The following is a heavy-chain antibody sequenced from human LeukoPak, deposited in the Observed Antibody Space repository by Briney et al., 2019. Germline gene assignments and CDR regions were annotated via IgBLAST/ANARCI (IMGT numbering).Heavy chain of an antibody. J-gene: IGHJ3*02. Sequence: PGGFLRLSCAASGFTFSSYWMSWVRQAPGKGLEWVANIKQDGSEKYYVDSVKGRFTISRDNAKNSLYLQMNSLRAEDTAVYYCARDIGYCSAGSCGAFDIWGQGTMVTVSS. D-gene: IGHD2-15*01. CDR2: IKQDGSEK. V-gene: IGHV3-7*01. CDR1: GFTFSSYW. CDR3: ARDIGYCSAGSCGAFDI.